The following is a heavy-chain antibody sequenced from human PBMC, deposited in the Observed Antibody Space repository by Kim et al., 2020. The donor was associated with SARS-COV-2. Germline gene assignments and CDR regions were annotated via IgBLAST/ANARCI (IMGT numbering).Heavy chain of an antibody. D-gene: IGHD3-22*01. V-gene: IGHV4-31*02. CDR3: ARTRITMIVVVTHFDY. J-gene: IGHJ4*02. Sequence: PSRKSRVTISVDTSKNQFSLKLRSVTAADTAVYYCARTRITMIVVVTHFDYWGQGTLVTVSS.